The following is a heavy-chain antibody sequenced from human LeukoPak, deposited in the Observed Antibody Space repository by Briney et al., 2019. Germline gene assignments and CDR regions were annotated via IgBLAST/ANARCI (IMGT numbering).Heavy chain of an antibody. Sequence: PSETLSLTCTVSGGSISSYYWSWIRQPPGKGLEWIGYIYSSGSTNYNPSLKSRVTISIDTSKNQFSLKLSSVTAADTAVYYCARRGGRVDMTTIHAFDIWGQGTMVTVSS. D-gene: IGHD5-24*01. J-gene: IGHJ3*02. CDR1: GGSISSYY. CDR3: ARRGGRVDMTTIHAFDI. CDR2: IYSSGST. V-gene: IGHV4-59*08.